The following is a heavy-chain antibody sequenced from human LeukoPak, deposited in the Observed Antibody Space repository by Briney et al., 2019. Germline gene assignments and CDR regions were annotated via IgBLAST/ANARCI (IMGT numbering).Heavy chain of an antibody. V-gene: IGHV4-38-2*02. Sequence: SETLSLTCTVSGYSISSGYYWGWIRQPPGKGLEWIGSIYHSGSTYYNPSLKSRVTMSVDTSKNQFSLKLSSVTAADTAVYYCARSRGYSGYDWDYWGQGTLVTVSS. CDR2: IYHSGST. CDR1: GYSISSGYY. CDR3: ARSRGYSGYDWDY. D-gene: IGHD5-12*01. J-gene: IGHJ4*02.